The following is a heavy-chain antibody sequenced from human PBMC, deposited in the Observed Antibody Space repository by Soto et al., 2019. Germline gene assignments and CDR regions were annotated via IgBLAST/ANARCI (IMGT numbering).Heavy chain of an antibody. Sequence: QVQLVQPGAEVKKPGASVKVSCKVSGYTLTELSMHWVRQAPGKGLEWMGGFDPEDGETIYAQKFQGRVTMTEDTSTDTAYMELSSLRSEDTAVYYCATGLRWARGYYYYYGMDVWGQGTTVTVSS. V-gene: IGHV1-24*01. CDR3: ATGLRWARGYYYYYGMDV. CDR1: GYTLTELS. D-gene: IGHD2-21*01. J-gene: IGHJ6*02. CDR2: FDPEDGET.